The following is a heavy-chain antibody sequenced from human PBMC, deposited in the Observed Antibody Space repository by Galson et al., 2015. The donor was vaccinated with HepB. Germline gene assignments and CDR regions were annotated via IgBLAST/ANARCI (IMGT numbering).Heavy chain of an antibody. D-gene: IGHD6-19*01. CDR3: AKDPNSSGWVRRWFDP. J-gene: IGHJ5*02. V-gene: IGHV3-23*01. CDR1: GFTVSSSYA. CDR2: ISGSGGST. Sequence: SLRLSCAASGFTVSSSYAMSWVRQAPGKGLEWVSAISGSGGSTYYADSVKGRFTISRDNSKNTLYLQMNSLRAEDTAVYYCAKDPNSSGWVRRWFDPWGQGTLVTVSS.